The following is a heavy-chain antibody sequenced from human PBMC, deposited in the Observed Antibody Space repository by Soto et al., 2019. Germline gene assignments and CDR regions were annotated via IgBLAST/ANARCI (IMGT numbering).Heavy chain of an antibody. Sequence: APVKVSSKASGYTFTNYDINWVRQATGQGLEWMRWMNPNNGKAGYAQKFQGRVTMTRDTSISTAYMEMTTLRSGDTAVYYCATPFLVNWGQGTLVTVSS. CDR1: GYTFTNYD. CDR3: ATPFLVN. D-gene: IGHD2-21*01. V-gene: IGHV1-8*02. J-gene: IGHJ4*02. CDR2: MNPNNGKA.